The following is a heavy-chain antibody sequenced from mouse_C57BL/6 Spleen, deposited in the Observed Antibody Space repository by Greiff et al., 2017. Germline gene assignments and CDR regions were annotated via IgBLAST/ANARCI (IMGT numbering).Heavy chain of an antibody. CDR2: IYPRSGNT. D-gene: IGHD2-4*01. Sequence: VQLQQSGAELARPGASVKLSCKASGYTFTSYGISWVKQRTGQGLEWIGEIYPRSGNTYYNEKFKDKATLTADKSSSTAYMELRSLTSEDSAVYFCARHYDYDVGDYYAMDYWGQGTSVTVSS. CDR1: GYTFTSYG. V-gene: IGHV1-81*01. J-gene: IGHJ4*01. CDR3: ARHYDYDVGDYYAMDY.